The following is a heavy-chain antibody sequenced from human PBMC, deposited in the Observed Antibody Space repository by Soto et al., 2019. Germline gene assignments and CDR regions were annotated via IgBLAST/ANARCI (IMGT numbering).Heavy chain of an antibody. Sequence: PSETLSLTCTVSGGSVGSGSYYWSWIRKPTGKGLEWIGYIYYSGSTNYNPSLKSRVTISVDTSKNQFSLKLSSVTAADTAVYYCARDPHYDILTGDYYYGMDVWGQGTTVTDS. D-gene: IGHD3-9*01. CDR1: GGSVGSGSYY. CDR3: ARDPHYDILTGDYYYGMDV. J-gene: IGHJ6*02. V-gene: IGHV4-61*01. CDR2: IYYSGST.